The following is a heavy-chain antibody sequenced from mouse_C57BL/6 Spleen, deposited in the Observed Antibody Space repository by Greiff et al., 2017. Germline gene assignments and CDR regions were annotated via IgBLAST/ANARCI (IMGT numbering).Heavy chain of an antibody. Sequence: QVQLQQPGAELVKPGASVKLSCKASGYTFTSYWMHWVKQRPGQGLEWIGMIHPNSGSTNYNEKFKSKATLTVDKSSSTAYMQLSSLTSEDSAVYYCAYYDYEDAMDYWGQWTSVTVSS. V-gene: IGHV1-64*01. D-gene: IGHD2-4*01. CDR1: GYTFTSYW. J-gene: IGHJ4*01. CDR3: AYYDYEDAMDY. CDR2: IHPNSGST.